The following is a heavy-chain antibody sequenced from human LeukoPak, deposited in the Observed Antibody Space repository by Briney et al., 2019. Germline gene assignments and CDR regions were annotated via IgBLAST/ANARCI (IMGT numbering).Heavy chain of an antibody. CDR2: INHSGST. CDR1: GGSFSGYY. V-gene: IGHV4-34*01. CDR3: ARGRLDYYGSGSAGWFDL. Sequence: SETLSLTCAVYGGSFSGYYWSWLRQPPGKGLEWIGEINHSGSTNYNPSLKSRVTISVDTSKNQFSLKLSSVTAADTAVYYCARGRLDYYGSGSAGWFDLWGQGTLVTVSS. J-gene: IGHJ5*02. D-gene: IGHD3-10*01.